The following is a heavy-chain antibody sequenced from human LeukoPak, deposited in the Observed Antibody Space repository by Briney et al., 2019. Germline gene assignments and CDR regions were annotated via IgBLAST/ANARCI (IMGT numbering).Heavy chain of an antibody. CDR2: INSDGSST. Sequence: PGGSLRLSCAASGFTFSNYWMHWVRQAPGKGLVWVSRINSDGSSTSYADSVKGRFTISRDNAKYTLYLQMNSLRAEDTAVYYCARVSSGSYFGYYYYYMDVWGKGTTVTVSS. D-gene: IGHD1-26*01. CDR3: ARVSSGSYFGYYYYYMDV. CDR1: GFTFSNYW. V-gene: IGHV3-74*01. J-gene: IGHJ6*03.